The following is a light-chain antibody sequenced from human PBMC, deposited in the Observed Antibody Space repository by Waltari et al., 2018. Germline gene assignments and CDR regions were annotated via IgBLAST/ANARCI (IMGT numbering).Light chain of an antibody. CDR1: SSDVGGYNY. CDR2: EVI. CDR3: SSYAGRNTL. Sequence: QSALTQPPSASGAPGQSVTISCTGTSSDVGGYNYDSWYQQHPGEAPKLLIYEVIKRPSGVPKRFSGSKSGNTASLSVSGLQAEDEGDYYCSSYAGRNTLFGGGTKLTVL. V-gene: IGLV2-8*01. J-gene: IGLJ2*01.